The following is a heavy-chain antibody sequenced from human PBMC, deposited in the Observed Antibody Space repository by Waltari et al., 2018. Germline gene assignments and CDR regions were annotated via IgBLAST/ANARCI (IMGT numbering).Heavy chain of an antibody. Sequence: EVQLVESGGGLIQPGGSLRLSCAASGFTVRSNYMSWVRQAPGKGLEWVSVIYSGGNTYYADSVKGRFTISRDNSKNTLYLQMNSLRAEDTAVYYCARGFYGDYAAYFDYWGQGTLVTVSS. CDR2: IYSGGNT. V-gene: IGHV3-53*01. CDR3: ARGFYGDYAAYFDY. D-gene: IGHD4-17*01. J-gene: IGHJ4*02. CDR1: GFTVRSNY.